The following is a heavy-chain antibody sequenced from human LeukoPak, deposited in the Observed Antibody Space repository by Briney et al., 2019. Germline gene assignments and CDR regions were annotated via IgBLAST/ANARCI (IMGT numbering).Heavy chain of an antibody. Sequence: ASVRVSCKASGYTFTAYYMNWVRQAPGQGLEWMGWINPNTGATNYAQKFQGRVTMTRDTSINTAYMDLSRLTSGDTALYYCARDDNFQFDSWGQGTLVTVSS. CDR3: ARDDNFQFDS. V-gene: IGHV1-2*02. CDR2: INPNTGAT. CDR1: GYTFTAYY. J-gene: IGHJ4*02. D-gene: IGHD1-1*01.